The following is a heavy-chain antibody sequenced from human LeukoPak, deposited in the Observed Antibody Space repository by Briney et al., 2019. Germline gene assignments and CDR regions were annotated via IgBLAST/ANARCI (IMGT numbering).Heavy chain of an antibody. CDR2: IIPIFGTA. V-gene: IGHV1-69*05. CDR1: GGTFSSYA. D-gene: IGHD3-3*01. CDR3: ARAPYYDFWSGYWSGFDY. J-gene: IGHJ4*02. Sequence: ASVKVSCKASGGTFSSYAISWVRQAPGQGLEWMGGIIPIFGTANYALKFQGRVTITTDESTSTAYMELSSLRSEDTAVYYCARAPYYDFWSGYWSGFDYWGQGTLVTVSS.